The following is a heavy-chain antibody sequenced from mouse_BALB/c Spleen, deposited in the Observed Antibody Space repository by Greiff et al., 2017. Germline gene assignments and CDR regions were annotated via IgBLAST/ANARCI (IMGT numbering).Heavy chain of an antibody. CDR1: GYAFSSYW. Sequence: VQLQQSGAELVRPGSSVKISCKASGYAFSSYWMNWVKQRPGQGLEWIGQIYPGDGDTNYNGKFKGKATLTADKSSSTAYMQLSSLTSEDSAVYFCARGDYYGSSYVWFAYWGQGTLVTVSA. CDR3: ARGDYYGSSYVWFAY. J-gene: IGHJ3*01. V-gene: IGHV1-80*01. D-gene: IGHD1-1*01. CDR2: IYPGDGDT.